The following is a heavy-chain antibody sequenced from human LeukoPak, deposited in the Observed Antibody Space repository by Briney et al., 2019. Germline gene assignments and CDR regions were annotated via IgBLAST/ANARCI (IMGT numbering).Heavy chain of an antibody. D-gene: IGHD6-13*01. CDR2: IWYDGSNK. V-gene: IGHV3-33*01. J-gene: IGHJ4*02. CDR1: GFTFSSYG. Sequence: GRSLRLSCAASGFTFSSYGMHWVRQAPGKGLEWVAVIWYDGSNKYYADSVKGRFTISRDNSKSTLYLQMNSLRAEDTAVYYCARDGTVWAAAGTIDYWGQGTLVTVSS. CDR3: ARDGTVWAAAGTIDY.